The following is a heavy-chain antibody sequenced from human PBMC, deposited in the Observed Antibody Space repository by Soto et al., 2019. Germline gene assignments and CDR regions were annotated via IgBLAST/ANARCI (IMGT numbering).Heavy chain of an antibody. J-gene: IGHJ6*03. Sequence: EVQLLESGGGLVQPGGSLRLSCAASGFTFGSYAMNWVRQAPGKGLEWVSSVSAAGANTYYADSVRGRFTISRDRSKSTLHLQMNSLRPDDTAVYYCAKSGGQENSFYGTMSNYYYYFYMDVWGRGATVTVSS. V-gene: IGHV3-23*01. CDR2: VSAAGANT. D-gene: IGHD3-16*01. CDR1: GFTFGSYA. CDR3: AKSGGQENSFYGTMSNYYYYFYMDV.